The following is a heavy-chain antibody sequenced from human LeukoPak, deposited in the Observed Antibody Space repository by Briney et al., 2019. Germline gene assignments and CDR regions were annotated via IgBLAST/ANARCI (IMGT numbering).Heavy chain of an antibody. V-gene: IGHV4-59*01. CDR2: IYYSGST. J-gene: IGHJ4*02. Sequence: SETLSLTCTVSGGSISSYYWSWIRQPPGKGLEWIGYIYYSGSTNYNPSLESRVTISVDTSKNQFSLKLSSVTAADTAVYYCARDIMDRGYSSSSGFDYWGQGTLVTVSS. D-gene: IGHD6-13*01. CDR1: GGSISSYY. CDR3: ARDIMDRGYSSSSGFDY.